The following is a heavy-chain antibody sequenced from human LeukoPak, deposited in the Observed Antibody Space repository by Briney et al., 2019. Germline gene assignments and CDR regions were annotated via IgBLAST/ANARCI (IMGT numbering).Heavy chain of an antibody. D-gene: IGHD3-9*01. CDR2: IKQDGSEK. Sequence: PGGSLRLSCAASGLTFSNAWMSWVRQAPGKGLEWVANIKQDGSEKYYVDSVKGRFTISRDNAKNSLYLQMNSLRAEDTAVYYCARSPVSRYFDWLFPTYYFDYWGQGTLVTVSS. J-gene: IGHJ4*02. V-gene: IGHV3-7*01. CDR3: ARSPVSRYFDWLFPTYYFDY. CDR1: GLTFSNAW.